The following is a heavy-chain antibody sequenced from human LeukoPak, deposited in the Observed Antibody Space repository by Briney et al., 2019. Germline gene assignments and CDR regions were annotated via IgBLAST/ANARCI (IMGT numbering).Heavy chain of an antibody. D-gene: IGHD3-10*01. CDR3: AREISYYYGSGSYYMFKYYYMDV. J-gene: IGHJ6*03. V-gene: IGHV4-34*01. CDR1: GGSFSGYY. CDR2: INHSGNT. Sequence: PSETLSLTCAVYGGSFSGYYWSWIRQPPGKGLEWIGEINHSGNTNYNPSLKSRVTISVDTSKNQFSLKLSSVTAADTAVYYCAREISYYYGSGSYYMFKYYYMDVWGKGTTVTVSS.